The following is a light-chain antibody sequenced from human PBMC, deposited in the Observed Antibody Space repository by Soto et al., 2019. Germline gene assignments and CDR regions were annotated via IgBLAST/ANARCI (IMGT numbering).Light chain of an antibody. V-gene: IGKV3-15*01. CDR2: GAS. CDR3: QQYNDWPRP. Sequence: EIVMTQSPATLSVSPGERATLSCRASQSVSSTLAWYQLRPGQAPSLLIYGASTRATGIPARFSGSGSGTEFTLTISSLQSEDFAVYYCQQYNDWPRPFGQGNKVEIK. CDR1: QSVSST. J-gene: IGKJ1*01.